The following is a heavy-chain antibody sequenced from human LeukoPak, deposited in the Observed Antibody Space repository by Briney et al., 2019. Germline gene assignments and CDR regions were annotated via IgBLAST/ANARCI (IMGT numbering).Heavy chain of an antibody. CDR1: GFTFSSYC. Sequence: PGGSRRLSCAAYGFTFSSYCMDWVRQAQGKGREWVSYISSSSSTIYYADSVKGRFTISRDNAKNSLYLQMNSLRDEDTAVYYCARDHALLFDYWGQGTLVTVSS. J-gene: IGHJ4*02. CDR2: ISSSSSTI. D-gene: IGHD3-16*01. V-gene: IGHV3-48*02. CDR3: ARDHALLFDY.